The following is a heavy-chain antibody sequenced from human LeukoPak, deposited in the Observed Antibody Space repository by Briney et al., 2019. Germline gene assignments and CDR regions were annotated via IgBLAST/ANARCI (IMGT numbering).Heavy chain of an antibody. V-gene: IGHV1-2*02. Sequence: GASVKVSCKASGYTFTGYYMHWVRQAPGQGLEWMGWINPNSGGTNYAQKFQGRVAMTRDTSISTAYMELSRLRSDDTAVYYCASEYCSGGSCYSDGTGWFDPWGQGTLVTVSS. CDR1: GYTFTGYY. CDR2: INPNSGGT. J-gene: IGHJ5*02. D-gene: IGHD2-15*01. CDR3: ASEYCSGGSCYSDGTGWFDP.